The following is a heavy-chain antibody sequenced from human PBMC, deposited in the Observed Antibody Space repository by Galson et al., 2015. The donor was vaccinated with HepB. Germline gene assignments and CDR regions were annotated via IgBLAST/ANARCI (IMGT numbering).Heavy chain of an antibody. CDR1: GFSFNTYW. Sequence: SLRLSCAASGFSFNTYWMTWVRQSPGKGLEWVANIKEDGSVRYYVDSVKGRFTISRDNANNLLFLQMNSLRAEDTAVYYCAKVLGATNTPSDCWGQGTLVTVSS. J-gene: IGHJ4*02. V-gene: IGHV3-7*03. D-gene: IGHD2-21*01. CDR3: AKVLGATNTPSDC. CDR2: IKEDGSVR.